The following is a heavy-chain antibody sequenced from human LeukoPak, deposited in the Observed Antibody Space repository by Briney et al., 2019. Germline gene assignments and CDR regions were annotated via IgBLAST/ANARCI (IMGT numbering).Heavy chain of an antibody. V-gene: IGHV4-39*01. D-gene: IGHD3-9*01. J-gene: IGHJ4*02. CDR3: ARQYYDILTGYPYFFDS. CDR1: GCSISNSSYY. Sequence: SETLTLTCTVSGCSISNSSYYWGWIRQPPGQELEWIGALYYSGSTYFDPSLKSRVTMSVDTSKSHFSLKLSSVTAADTAVYYCARQYYDILTGYPYFFDSWGQGTLVTVSS. CDR2: LYYSGST.